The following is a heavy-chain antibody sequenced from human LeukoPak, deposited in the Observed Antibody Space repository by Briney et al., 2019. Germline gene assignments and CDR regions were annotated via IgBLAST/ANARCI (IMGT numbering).Heavy chain of an antibody. CDR2: INPNSGGT. V-gene: IGHV1-2*06. J-gene: IGHJ4*02. Sequence: ASVKVSCKASGYTFTGYYMHWVRQAPGQGLEWMGRINPNSGGTNYAQKFQGRVTMTRDTSISTAYMELSRLRSDDTAVYYCARVPIWLGELFFDYWGQGTLVTVSS. D-gene: IGHD3-10*01. CDR3: ARVPIWLGELFFDY. CDR1: GYTFTGYY.